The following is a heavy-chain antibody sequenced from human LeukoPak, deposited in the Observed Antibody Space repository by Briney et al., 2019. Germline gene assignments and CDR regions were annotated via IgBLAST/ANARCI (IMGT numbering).Heavy chain of an antibody. D-gene: IGHD4-17*01. V-gene: IGHV1-3*01. J-gene: IGHJ4*02. CDR3: ARARWTSTGTTYYLDY. CDR2: INAGNGKT. Sequence: ASVKVSCKASGYIFSDYAIQWVRQAPGQGLEWMGWINAGNGKTKYSQKFQERVTITRDTSASTAYLELSGLRFEDTAVYFYARARWTSTGTTYYLDYWGQGTLVTVSS. CDR1: GYIFSDYA.